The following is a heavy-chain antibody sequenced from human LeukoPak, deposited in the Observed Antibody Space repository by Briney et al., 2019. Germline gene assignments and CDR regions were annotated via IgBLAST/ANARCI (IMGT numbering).Heavy chain of an antibody. J-gene: IGHJ4*02. Sequence: PGGSLRLSCAASGFTFSSYAMSWVRQAPGKGLEWVSAISGSGGSTYYADSVKGRFTISRDNSKNTLYLQMNSLRAEDTAGYYCAKDEVLLWFGGFDYWGQGTLVTVSS. CDR3: AKDEVLLWFGGFDY. V-gene: IGHV3-23*01. D-gene: IGHD3-10*01. CDR2: ISGSGGST. CDR1: GFTFSSYA.